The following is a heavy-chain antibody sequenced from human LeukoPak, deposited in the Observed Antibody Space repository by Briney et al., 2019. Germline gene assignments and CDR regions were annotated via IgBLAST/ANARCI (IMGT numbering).Heavy chain of an antibody. Sequence: PGGSLRLSCAASGFTLSSYAMSWVRQAPGKGLEWVSSISASGGSTNYADSVKGRFTISRGNPKNTVYLQMQSRRAEDTAVYYCAKVMKGSERLTMVRGVIIKTAGLYYMDVWGKGTTVTVSS. J-gene: IGHJ6*03. D-gene: IGHD3-10*01. CDR3: AKVMKGSERLTMVRGVIIKTAGLYYMDV. CDR1: GFTLSSYA. V-gene: IGHV3-23*01. CDR2: ISASGGST.